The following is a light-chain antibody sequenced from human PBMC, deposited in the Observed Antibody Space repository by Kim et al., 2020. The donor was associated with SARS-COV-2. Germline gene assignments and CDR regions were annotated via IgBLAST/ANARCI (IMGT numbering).Light chain of an antibody. CDR3: QSYDSTLRV. V-gene: IGLV1-40*01. CDR1: SSNIGAGFS. J-gene: IGLJ1*01. CDR2: GTK. Sequence: QSVLTQPPSVSGAPGQRVTISCTGSSSNIGAGFSVHWYQQFPGTAPKLVIYGTKNRPPGVPDRFSGSKSGTSASLAITGLQVEDEADYYCQSYDSTLRVFGTGTKVTVL.